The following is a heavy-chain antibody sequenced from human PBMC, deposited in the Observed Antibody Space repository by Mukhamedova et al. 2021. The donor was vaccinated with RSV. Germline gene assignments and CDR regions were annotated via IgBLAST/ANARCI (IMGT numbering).Heavy chain of an antibody. CDR1: A. J-gene: IGHJ3*02. D-gene: IGHD2-2*01. V-gene: IGHV3-23*01. CDR3: AKSARRYCSSTSCPYAFDI. CDR2: ISGSGGST. Sequence: AMSWVRQAPGKGLEWVSAISGSGGSTYYADSVKGRFTISRDNSKNTLYLQMNSLRAEDTAVYYCAKSARRYCSSTSCPYAFDIWG.